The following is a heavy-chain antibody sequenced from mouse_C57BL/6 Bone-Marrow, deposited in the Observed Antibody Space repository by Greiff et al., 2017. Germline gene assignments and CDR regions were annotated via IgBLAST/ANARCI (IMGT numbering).Heavy chain of an antibody. J-gene: IGHJ2*01. V-gene: IGHV1-82*01. CDR2: IYPGDGDT. CDR1: GYAFSSSW. Sequence: VQLQQSGPELVKPGASVKISCKASGYAFSSSWMNWVKQRPGKGLEWIGRIYPGDGDTNYNGKFKGKATLTADKSSSTAYMQLSSLTSEDSAVYFCARKRGSYYFDYWGQGTTLTVSS. CDR3: ARKRGSYYFDY.